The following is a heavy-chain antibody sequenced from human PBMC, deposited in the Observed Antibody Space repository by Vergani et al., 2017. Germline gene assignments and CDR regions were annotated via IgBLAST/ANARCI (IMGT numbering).Heavy chain of an antibody. CDR1: GFTFSSYE. CDR3: ARGGGRIVVVVAATRFDY. CDR2: ISSSGSTI. V-gene: IGHV3-48*03. D-gene: IGHD2-15*01. J-gene: IGHJ4*02. Sequence: EVQLVESGGGLVQPGGSLRLSCAASGFTFSSYEMNWVRQAPGKGLEWVSYISSSGSTIYYADSVKGRCTISRDNAKNSLYLQMNSLRAEDTAVYYCARGGGRIVVVVAATRFDYWGQGTLVTVSS.